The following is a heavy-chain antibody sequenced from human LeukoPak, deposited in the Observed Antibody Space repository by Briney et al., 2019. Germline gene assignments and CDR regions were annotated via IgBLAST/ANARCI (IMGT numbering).Heavy chain of an antibody. J-gene: IGHJ5*02. CDR1: GGSISSYY. CDR3: AREFWAAPSENWFDP. V-gene: IGHV4-4*07. Sequence: SETLSLTCTASGGSISSYYWSWIRQPAGKGLEWIGRIYTSGSTNYNPSLKSRVTMSVDTSKNQFSLKLSSVTAADTAVYYCAREFWAAPSENWFDPWGQGTLVTVSS. D-gene: IGHD3/OR15-3a*01. CDR2: IYTSGST.